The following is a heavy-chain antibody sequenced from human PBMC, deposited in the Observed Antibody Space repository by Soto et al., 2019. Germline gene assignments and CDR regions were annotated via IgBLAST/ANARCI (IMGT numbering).Heavy chain of an antibody. J-gene: IGHJ4*02. CDR2: IYHSGST. CDR3: ASGIAARTPFDY. Sequence: KASETLSLTCAVSGGSISSSNWWSWVRQPPGKGLEWIGEIYHSGSTNYNPSLKSRVTISVDKSKNQFSLKLSSVTAADTAVYYCASGIAARTPFDYWGQGTLVTVCS. CDR1: GGSISSSNW. V-gene: IGHV4-4*02. D-gene: IGHD6-6*01.